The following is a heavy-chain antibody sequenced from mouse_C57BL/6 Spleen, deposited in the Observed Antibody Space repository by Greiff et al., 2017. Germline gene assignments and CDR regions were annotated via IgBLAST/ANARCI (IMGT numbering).Heavy chain of an antibody. Sequence: VQLQQSGAELVRPGTSVKMSCKASGYTFTNYWIGWAKQRPGHGLEWIGDIYPGGGYTNYNEKFKGKATLTADKSSSPAYMQFSSLTSADSAIYYCARSDSRYFDVWGTGTTVTVSS. J-gene: IGHJ1*03. CDR2: IYPGGGYT. CDR1: GYTFTNYW. V-gene: IGHV1-63*01. CDR3: ARSDSRYFDV. D-gene: IGHD2-5*01.